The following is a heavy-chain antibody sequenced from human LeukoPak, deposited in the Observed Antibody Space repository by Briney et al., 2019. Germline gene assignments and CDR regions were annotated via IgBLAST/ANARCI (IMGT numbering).Heavy chain of an antibody. J-gene: IGHJ4*02. D-gene: IGHD6-13*01. Sequence: SETLSLTCTVPGGSISSSSYYWGWIRQPPGKGLEWIGSIYYSGSTYYNPSLKSRVTISVDTSKNQLSLRLSSVTAADSAVYYCARSQQLVRTFDSWGQGTLVTVSS. CDR3: ARSQQLVRTFDS. V-gene: IGHV4-39*07. CDR2: IYYSGST. CDR1: GGSISSSSYY.